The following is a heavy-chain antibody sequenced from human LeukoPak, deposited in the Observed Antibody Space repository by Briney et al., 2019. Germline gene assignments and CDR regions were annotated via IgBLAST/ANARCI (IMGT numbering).Heavy chain of an antibody. J-gene: IGHJ4*01. D-gene: IGHD5-12*01. CDR1: GFNFIDYS. CDR3: ARDHRYAFDN. Sequence: GGSRRLSCAASGFNFIDYSMNWVRQAPGKGLEWISYIGISSGNTKYADSVKGRFTISRDKARNSLYLQMNSLRVEDTAMYYCARDHRYAFDNWGHGTLVTVSS. CDR2: IGISSGNT. V-gene: IGHV3-48*01.